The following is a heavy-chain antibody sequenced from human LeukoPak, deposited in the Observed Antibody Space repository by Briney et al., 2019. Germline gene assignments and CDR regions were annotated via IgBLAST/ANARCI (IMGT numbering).Heavy chain of an antibody. Sequence: GGSLRLSCAASGFTFSSYSMNWVRQAPGKGLEWVSSISSSSSYIYYADSVKGRFTISRDNAKNSLYLQMNSLRAEDTAVYYCAKAPPYKKYFDYWGQGTLVTVSS. CDR1: GFTFSSYS. CDR3: AKAPPYKKYFDY. J-gene: IGHJ4*02. V-gene: IGHV3-21*04. D-gene: IGHD1-14*01. CDR2: ISSSSSYI.